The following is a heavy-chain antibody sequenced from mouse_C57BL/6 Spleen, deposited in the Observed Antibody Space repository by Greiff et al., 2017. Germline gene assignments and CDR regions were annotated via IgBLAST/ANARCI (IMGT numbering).Heavy chain of an antibody. D-gene: IGHD2-1*01. Sequence: EVQGVESGGGLVKPGGSLKLSCAASGFTFSDYGMHWVRQAPEKGLEWVAYISSGSSTIYYADTVKGRFTISRDNAKNTLFLQMTSLRSEDTAMYYCAREDYGNYEGWFAYWGQGTLVTVSA. CDR2: ISSGSSTI. CDR1: GFTFSDYG. V-gene: IGHV5-17*01. CDR3: AREDYGNYEGWFAY. J-gene: IGHJ3*01.